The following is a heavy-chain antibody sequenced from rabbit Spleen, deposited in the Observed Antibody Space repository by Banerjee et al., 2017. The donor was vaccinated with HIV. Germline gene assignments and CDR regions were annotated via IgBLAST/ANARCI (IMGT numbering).Heavy chain of an antibody. D-gene: IGHD1-1*01. CDR1: GFSFSSSYY. CDR2: IYTGGSGST. V-gene: IGHV1S40*01. Sequence: QSLEESGGGLVQPEGSLTLTCTASGFSFSSSYYMCWVRQAPGKGLEWIACIYTGGSGSTAYASWAKGRFTVSKTSSTTVTLQLNSLTAADTATYFCARDPNYASGHYIYSFWGPGTLVTVS. CDR3: ARDPNYASGHYIYSF. J-gene: IGHJ4*01.